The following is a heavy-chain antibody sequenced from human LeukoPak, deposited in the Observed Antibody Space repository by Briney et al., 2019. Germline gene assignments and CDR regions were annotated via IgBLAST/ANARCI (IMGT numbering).Heavy chain of an antibody. D-gene: IGHD6-13*01. J-gene: IGHJ4*02. Sequence: ASVKVSCKASGYTFTGYYMHWVRQAPGQGLEWMGWINPNSGGTNYAQKFQGRVTMTTDTSTSTTYIELRSLRSDDTAVYSCARDMAAAGDFDSWGQGTLVTVSS. CDR3: ARDMAAAGDFDS. CDR1: GYTFTGYY. V-gene: IGHV1-2*02. CDR2: INPNSGGT.